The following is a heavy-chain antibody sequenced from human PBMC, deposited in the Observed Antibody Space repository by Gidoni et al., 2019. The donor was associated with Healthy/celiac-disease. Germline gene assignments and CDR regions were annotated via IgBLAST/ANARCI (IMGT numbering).Heavy chain of an antibody. CDR2: INHSGST. J-gene: IGHJ4*02. D-gene: IGHD6-19*01. V-gene: IGHV4-34*01. CDR3: ARGRSSGWYLKLFDY. Sequence: QVQLQQWGAGLLKPSETLSLTCAVYGGSFSGYYWSWIRQPPGKGLEWIGEINHSGSTNYNPSLKSRVTISVDTSKNQFSLKLSSVTAADTAVYYCARGRSSGWYLKLFDYWGQGTLVTVSS. CDR1: GGSFSGYY.